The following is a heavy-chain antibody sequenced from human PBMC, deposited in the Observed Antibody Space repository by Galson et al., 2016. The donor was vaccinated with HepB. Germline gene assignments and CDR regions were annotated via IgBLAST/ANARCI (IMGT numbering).Heavy chain of an antibody. CDR1: GFTFSSYD. J-gene: IGHJ4*02. Sequence: LRLSCAASGFTFSSYDMHWVRQATGKGLEWVSAIDTAGDPYYPGSVKGQFTISRENAKNSLYLQMNSLRVDDTALYFCTRDQPFSSFDYWGQGAQVTVSS. D-gene: IGHD2/OR15-2a*01. CDR2: IDTAGDP. V-gene: IGHV3-13*05. CDR3: TRDQPFSSFDY.